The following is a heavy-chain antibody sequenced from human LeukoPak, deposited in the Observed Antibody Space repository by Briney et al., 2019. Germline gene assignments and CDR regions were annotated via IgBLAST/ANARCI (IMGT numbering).Heavy chain of an antibody. V-gene: IGHV5-51*01. Sequence: GESLKISCKGSGYTFNKYWIAWLRQMPGKGLEWMGMIDPSDSDTRYNPSFEGQVTMSADTSINTAYLQWSSLTASDTAIYYCAIHHTVFGVIIPIHFDSWGPGTPVTVSS. CDR1: GYTFNKYW. CDR2: IDPSDSDT. CDR3: AIHHTVFGVIIPIHFDS. J-gene: IGHJ4*02. D-gene: IGHD3-3*01.